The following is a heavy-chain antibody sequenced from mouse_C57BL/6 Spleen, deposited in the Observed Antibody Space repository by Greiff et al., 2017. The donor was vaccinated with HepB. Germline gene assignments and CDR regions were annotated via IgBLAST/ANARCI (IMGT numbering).Heavy chain of an antibody. Sequence: EVKVVESGGGLVQPKGSLKLSCAASGFTFNTYAMHWVRQAPGKGLEWVARIRSKSSNYATYYADSVKDRFTISRDDSQSMLYLQMNNLKTEDTAMYYCVRDPGYYGSSFDWYFDVWGTGTTVTVSS. CDR3: VRDPGYYGSSFDWYFDV. V-gene: IGHV10-3*01. D-gene: IGHD1-1*01. J-gene: IGHJ1*03. CDR1: GFTFNTYA. CDR2: IRSKSSNYAT.